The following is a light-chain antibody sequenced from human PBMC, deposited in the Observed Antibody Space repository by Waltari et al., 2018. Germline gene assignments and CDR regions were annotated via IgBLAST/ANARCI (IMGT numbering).Light chain of an antibody. V-gene: IGKV3-11*01. CDR2: DAS. J-gene: IGKJ2*01. Sequence: EIELTQSPDTLSLSPGERATLSCRASQTISTDLAWYQQKPGQAPRLRIFDASTKATGIPARFSGSGSETDFTLTISSLEPEDFAVYYCQQRYDWPPYTFGPGTKLEMK. CDR1: QTISTD. CDR3: QQRYDWPPYT.